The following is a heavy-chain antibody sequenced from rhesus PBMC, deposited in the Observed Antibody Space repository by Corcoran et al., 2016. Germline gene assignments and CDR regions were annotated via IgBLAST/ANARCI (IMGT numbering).Heavy chain of an antibody. CDR1: GGSISSSY. V-gene: IGHV4-169*02. D-gene: IGHD6-25*01. CDR2: IYGSGSST. CDR3: ARDLAAAGTFDF. J-gene: IGHJ3*01. Sequence: QLQLQESGPGLVKPSETLSVTCAVSGGSISSSYWSWIRQAPGKGLEWIGYIYGSGSSTNYNPSLKSRVTLSVETSKNQLSLKLSSVTTADTAVYYCARDLAAAGTFDFWGQGLRVTVSS.